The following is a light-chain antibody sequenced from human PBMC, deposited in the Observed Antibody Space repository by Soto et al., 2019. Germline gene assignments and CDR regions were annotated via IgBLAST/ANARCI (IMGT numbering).Light chain of an antibody. Sequence: AIQLTQSPSSLSASVGDRVTITCRASQAISSALAWYQQKPGIAPKLLIYTASTLQSGVPSRFSGSGSGTDFTLTISSLQPDDFATYYCQQYNSYSGTFGQGTKVEIK. CDR1: QAISSA. V-gene: IGKV1-13*02. J-gene: IGKJ1*01. CDR3: QQYNSYSGT. CDR2: TAS.